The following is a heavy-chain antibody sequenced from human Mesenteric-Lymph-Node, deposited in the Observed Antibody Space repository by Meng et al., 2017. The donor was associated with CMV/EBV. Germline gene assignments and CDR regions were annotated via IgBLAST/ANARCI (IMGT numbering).Heavy chain of an antibody. CDR3: AREAQTNGFDS. CDR2: INPSDGGT. V-gene: IGHV1-46*01. Sequence: SCKASRYPFTTYYMHWVRQAPGKGLEWMGIINPSDGGTSYAQRVEGRVTMTRDTSTSTVYMELSSLRSADTAVYYCAREAQTNGFDSWGQGTLVTVSS. J-gene: IGHJ4*02. CDR1: RYPFTTYY. D-gene: IGHD4-17*01.